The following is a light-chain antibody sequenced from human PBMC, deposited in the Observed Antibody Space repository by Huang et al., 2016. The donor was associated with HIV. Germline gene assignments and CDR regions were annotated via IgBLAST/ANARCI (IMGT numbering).Light chain of an antibody. CDR1: QSVSSN. J-gene: IGKJ3*01. CDR3: QKYNNWPAT. Sequence: EIVMTQSPATLSVSPGERATLSCRASQSVSSNLAWYQQKPGQAPRLLIFGASTRATGIPARFSGSGSGTECTLTISSLQSEDFAVYYCQKYNNWPATFGPGTKVDI. V-gene: IGKV3-15*01. CDR2: GAS.